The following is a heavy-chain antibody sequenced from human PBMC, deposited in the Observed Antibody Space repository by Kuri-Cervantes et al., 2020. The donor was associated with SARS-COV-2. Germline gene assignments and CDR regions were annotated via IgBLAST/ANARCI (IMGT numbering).Heavy chain of an antibody. D-gene: IGHD4-23*01. CDR2: ISGSGGST. CDR3: AKTQGDVVTPLLWGFFDY. Sequence: ESLKIPWEDSGFTFSSYAMSWVRQAPGKGLEWVSAISGSGGSTYYAESVKGRFTISRDNSKNTLYLQMNSLRAEDTAVYYCAKTQGDVVTPLLWGFFDYSGQGTLVTVSS. J-gene: IGHJ4*02. CDR1: GFTFSSYA. V-gene: IGHV3-23*01.